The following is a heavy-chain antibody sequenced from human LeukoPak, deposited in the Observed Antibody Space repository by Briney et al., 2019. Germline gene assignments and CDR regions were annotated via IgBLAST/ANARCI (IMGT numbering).Heavy chain of an antibody. D-gene: IGHD6-13*01. Sequence: SETLSLTCTVSGGSISSSSYYWGWIRQPPGKGLEWLGSIYYSGSTYDKPSLKSRVTISVDTSKPQFSLKLSSVTAADTAVYYCARHVRRYSSKPTAVYYYYYMDVWGKGTTVTISS. V-gene: IGHV4-39*01. CDR1: GGSISSSSYY. J-gene: IGHJ6*03. CDR2: IYYSGST. CDR3: ARHVRRYSSKPTAVYYYYYMDV.